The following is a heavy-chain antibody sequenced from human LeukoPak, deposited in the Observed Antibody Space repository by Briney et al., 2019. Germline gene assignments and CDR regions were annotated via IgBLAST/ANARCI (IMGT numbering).Heavy chain of an antibody. CDR2: IDNDGSDS. J-gene: IGHJ3*02. CDR3: ARGGYHHGFDI. CDR1: EFTFTNYW. D-gene: IGHD1-14*01. Sequence: HPGGSLRLSCAASEFTFTNYWMHWVRQAPGEGLVWVSRIDNDGSDSIYADSVKGRFTISRDNAKNTVYLQMNCLRADDTAVYYCARGGYHHGFDIWGQGTMVTVSS. V-gene: IGHV3-74*01.